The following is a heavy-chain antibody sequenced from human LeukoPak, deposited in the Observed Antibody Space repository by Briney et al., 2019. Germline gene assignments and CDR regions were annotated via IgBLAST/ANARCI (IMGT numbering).Heavy chain of an antibody. CDR2: ISSGSSRV. D-gene: IGHD6-13*01. V-gene: IGHV3-48*01. J-gene: IGHJ6*02. Sequence: PGGSLRLSCVASGFIFSSYSMNWVRQAPGKGLEWVSYISSGSSRVHYADSVKGRFTISRDNAKNSLYLQMNSLRAEDTAVYYCAKDRIAAAGTWYYGMDVWGQGTTVTVSS. CDR3: AKDRIAAAGTWYYGMDV. CDR1: GFIFSSYS.